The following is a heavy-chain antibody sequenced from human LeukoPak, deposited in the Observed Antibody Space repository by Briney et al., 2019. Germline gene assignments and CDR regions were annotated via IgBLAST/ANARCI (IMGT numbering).Heavy chain of an antibody. Sequence: GGSLRLSCAASGFTFSSYEMNWVRQAPGKGLEWDSAISGSGGSTYYADSVKGRFTISRDNSKNTLYLQMNSLRAEDTAVYYCAKDKVEYSSGWYFDYWGQGTLVTVSS. D-gene: IGHD6-19*01. CDR2: ISGSGGST. J-gene: IGHJ4*02. CDR3: AKDKVEYSSGWYFDY. CDR1: GFTFSSYE. V-gene: IGHV3-23*01.